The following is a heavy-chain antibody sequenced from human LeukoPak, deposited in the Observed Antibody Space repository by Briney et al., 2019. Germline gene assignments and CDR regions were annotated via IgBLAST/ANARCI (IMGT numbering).Heavy chain of an antibody. CDR2: MNPNSGNT. Sequence: RASVKVSCKASGYTFTSYGISWVRQAPGQGLEWMGWMNPNSGNTGYAQKFQGRVTMTRNTSISTAYMELSSLRSEDTAVYYCARPTMAGTEEGMDVWGQGTTVTVSS. V-gene: IGHV1-8*02. D-gene: IGHD6-19*01. CDR3: ARPTMAGTEEGMDV. J-gene: IGHJ6*02. CDR1: GYTFTSYG.